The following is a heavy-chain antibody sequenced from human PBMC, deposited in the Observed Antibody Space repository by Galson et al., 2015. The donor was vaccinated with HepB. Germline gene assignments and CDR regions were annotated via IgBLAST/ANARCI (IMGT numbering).Heavy chain of an antibody. CDR1: GITFSTYW. J-gene: IGHJ4*02. D-gene: IGHD4-17*01. CDR2: IKQDGSEI. CDR3: ARGTYGDYDAFDY. V-gene: IGHV3-7*03. Sequence: LRLSCAASGITFSTYWMSWVRQAPGKGLEWVANIKQDGSEIYYGDSVKGRFTISRDNAKNSLYLQMNSLRAEDTAVYYCARGTYGDYDAFDYWGQGTLVTVSS.